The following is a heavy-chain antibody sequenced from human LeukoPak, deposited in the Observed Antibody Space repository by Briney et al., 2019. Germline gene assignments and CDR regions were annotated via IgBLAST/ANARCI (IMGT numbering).Heavy chain of an antibody. V-gene: IGHV3-20*04. CDR3: ARAPITSPFYFDY. Sequence: GGSLSLSCTASESAFDKHGMSWVRHVPGKGLECVRGINWSGGSTGYADPLRGRFTISRDNARNSLYLQMDSLRAEDTALYYCARAPITSPFYFDYWGQGTLVTVSS. CDR2: INWSGGST. CDR1: ESAFDKHG. J-gene: IGHJ4*02. D-gene: IGHD2-2*01.